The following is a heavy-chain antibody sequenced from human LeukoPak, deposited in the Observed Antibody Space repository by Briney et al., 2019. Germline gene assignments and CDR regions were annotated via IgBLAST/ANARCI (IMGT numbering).Heavy chain of an antibody. J-gene: IGHJ5*02. CDR1: GYTFTCYY. CDR3: ARAHIVVVGAATRGGWFDR. CDR2: INPNSGGT. D-gene: IGHD2-15*01. V-gene: IGHV1-2*06. Sequence: GASVKVSRKXSGYTFTCYYMHWVRQAPGQGLEWMGRINPNSGGTSYTQKFQGRVTMTRDKSISTAYMELSRLRSDDTAVYYCARAHIVVVGAATRGGWFDRWGQGTLVTVSS.